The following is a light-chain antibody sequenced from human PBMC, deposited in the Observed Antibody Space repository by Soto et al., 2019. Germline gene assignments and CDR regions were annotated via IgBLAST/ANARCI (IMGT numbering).Light chain of an antibody. Sequence: QAVVTQPPSVSGAPGQRVTISCTGSSSNIGAGYDVHWYQQVPGTAPKLLIYGNSNRPSGVPDRFSGSKSGTSASLVITGRQAEDEADYYCQSYDGSLSGGVFGGGTKLTV. CDR3: QSYDGSLSGGV. J-gene: IGLJ3*02. V-gene: IGLV1-40*01. CDR2: GNS. CDR1: SSNIGAGYD.